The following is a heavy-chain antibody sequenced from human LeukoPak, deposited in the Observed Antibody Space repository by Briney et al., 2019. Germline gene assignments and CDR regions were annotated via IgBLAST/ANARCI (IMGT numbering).Heavy chain of an antibody. J-gene: IGHJ4*02. V-gene: IGHV4-39*01. Sequence: PSETLSLTCTVSGGSISSSSYYWGWIRQPPGKGLEWIGSIYYSGSTYYNPSLKSRVTISVDTPKNQFSLKLSSVTAADTAVYYCARQKRTTVTLWGQGTLVTVSS. D-gene: IGHD4-17*01. CDR2: IYYSGST. CDR1: GGSISSSSYY. CDR3: ARQKRTTVTL.